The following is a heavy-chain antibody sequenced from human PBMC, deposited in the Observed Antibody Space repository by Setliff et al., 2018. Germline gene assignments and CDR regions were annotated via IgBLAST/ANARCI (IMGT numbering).Heavy chain of an antibody. V-gene: IGHV4-4*07. Sequence: SETLSLTCTVSGGSISSHYWTWIRQPAGKGLEWIGRLYTSGDTNYNPSLKSRVTISLDAPKNQFSLELTSVTAADTAVYYCARQSGFQYIVDWGKGTTVTVSS. CDR2: LYTSGDT. CDR1: GGSISSHY. CDR3: ARQSGFQYIVD. J-gene: IGHJ6*03. D-gene: IGHD3-3*01.